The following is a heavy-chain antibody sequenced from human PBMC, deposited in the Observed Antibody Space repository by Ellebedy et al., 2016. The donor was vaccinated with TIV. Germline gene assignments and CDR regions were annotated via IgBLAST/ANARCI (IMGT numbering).Heavy chain of an antibody. Sequence: MPSETLSLTCAVYGGSFSDYYWNWIRQSPGNGLEWIGEINHSGILNYNPSLASRVTVSVDTSKNHISLRLSSVTAADTAVYYCAASPLDPLNPPLWGHGTLVTVSS. CDR1: GGSFSDYY. CDR2: INHSGIL. J-gene: IGHJ4*01. D-gene: IGHD3-9*01. V-gene: IGHV4-34*01. CDR3: AASPLDPLNPPL.